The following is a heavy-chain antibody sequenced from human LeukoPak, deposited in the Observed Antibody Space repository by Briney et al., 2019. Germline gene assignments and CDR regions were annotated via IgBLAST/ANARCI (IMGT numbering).Heavy chain of an antibody. CDR1: GYTFTSYG. CDR2: ISAYNGNT. J-gene: IGHJ5*02. Sequence: GASVKVSCKASGYTFTSYGISWLRQAPGQGLEWMGWISAYNGNTNYAQKLQGRVTMTTDTSTSTAYMELRSLRSDDTAVYYCARFGEFHYENWFDPWGQGTLVTVSS. D-gene: IGHD3-10*01. CDR3: ARFGEFHYENWFDP. V-gene: IGHV1-18*01.